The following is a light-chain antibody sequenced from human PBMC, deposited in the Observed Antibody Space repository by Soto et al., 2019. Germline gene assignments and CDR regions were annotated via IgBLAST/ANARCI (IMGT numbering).Light chain of an antibody. J-gene: IGLJ1*01. CDR3: SSYTSSSTYV. CDR2: DVS. V-gene: IGLV2-14*01. Sequence: QAVVTQPASVSGSPGQSITISCTGTSSDVGGYNYVSWYQQHPGKAPKLMIYDVSNRPSGVSNRFSGSKSGNTASPTISRLQAEDEADYYCSSYTSSSTYVFGTGTKVTVL. CDR1: SSDVGGYNY.